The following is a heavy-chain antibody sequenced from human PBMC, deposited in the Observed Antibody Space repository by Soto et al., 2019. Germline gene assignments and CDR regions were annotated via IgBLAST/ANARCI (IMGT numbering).Heavy chain of an antibody. CDR1: GYSFTSYW. V-gene: IGHV5-51*01. J-gene: IGHJ6*02. Sequence: PGESLKISCKGSGYSFTSYWIGWVRQMPGKGLEWMGIIYPGDSDTRYSPSFQGQVTISADKSISTAYLQWSSLKASDTAMYYCARLGMTIFGVVDYGMDVWGQGTTVTVSS. D-gene: IGHD3-3*01. CDR3: ARLGMTIFGVVDYGMDV. CDR2: IYPGDSDT.